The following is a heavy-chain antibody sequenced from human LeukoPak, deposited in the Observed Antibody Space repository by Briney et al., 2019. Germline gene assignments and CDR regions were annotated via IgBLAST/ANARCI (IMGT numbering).Heavy chain of an antibody. CDR2: IYYSGST. V-gene: IGHV4-39*01. CDR3: ARHKKGANYGMDV. J-gene: IGHJ6*02. CDR1: GGSISSSSYY. Sequence: SKTLSPTCTVSGGSISSSSYYWGWIPQPPGKGLEWIGSIYYSGSTYYNPSLKSRVTISVDTSKNQFSLKLSSVTAADTAVYYCARHKKGANYGMDVWGQGTTVTVSS. D-gene: IGHD1-26*01.